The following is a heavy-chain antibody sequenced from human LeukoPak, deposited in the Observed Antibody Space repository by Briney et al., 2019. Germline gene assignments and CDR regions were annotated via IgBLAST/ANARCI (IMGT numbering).Heavy chain of an antibody. D-gene: IGHD6-19*01. J-gene: IGHJ4*02. CDR1: GYTFTSYA. Sequence: ASVKVSCKASGYTFTSYAMHWVRQAPGQRPEWMGWINAGNGNTKYSQKFQGRVTMTRDTSTSTVYMELSSLRSEDTAVYYCARECSSGWYCYWGQGTLVTVSS. CDR2: INAGNGNT. CDR3: ARECSSGWYCY. V-gene: IGHV1-3*01.